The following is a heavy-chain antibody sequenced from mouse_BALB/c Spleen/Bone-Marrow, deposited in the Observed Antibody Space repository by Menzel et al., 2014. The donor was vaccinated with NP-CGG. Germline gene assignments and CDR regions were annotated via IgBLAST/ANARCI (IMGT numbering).Heavy chain of an antibody. Sequence: VQVVESGPELVRPGASVKMSCKASGYTFTSYWMHWVKQRPGQGLEWIGMIDPSNSETRLNQKFKDKATLNVDKSSNTAYMQLSSLTSEDSAVYYCARNYRYTRPYAMDYWGQGTSVTVSS. CDR3: ARNYRYTRPYAMDY. V-gene: IGHV1S127*01. CDR1: GYTFTSYW. J-gene: IGHJ4*01. CDR2: IDPSNSET. D-gene: IGHD2-14*01.